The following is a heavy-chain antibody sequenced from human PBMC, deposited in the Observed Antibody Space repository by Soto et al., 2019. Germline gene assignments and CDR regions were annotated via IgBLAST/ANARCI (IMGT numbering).Heavy chain of an antibody. CDR2: IWYDGSNK. J-gene: IGHJ6*02. CDR3: ARDAEFIAARPRRVGYYYGMDV. D-gene: IGHD6-6*01. Sequence: GGSLRLSCAASGFTFSSYGMHWVRQAPGKGLEWVAVIWYDGSNKYYADSVKGRFTISRDNSKNTLYLQMNSLRAEDTAVYYCARDAEFIAARPRRVGYYYGMDVWGQGTTVTVSS. CDR1: GFTFSSYG. V-gene: IGHV3-33*01.